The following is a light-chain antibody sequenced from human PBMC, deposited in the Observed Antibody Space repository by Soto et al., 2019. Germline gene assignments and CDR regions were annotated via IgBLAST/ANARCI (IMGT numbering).Light chain of an antibody. CDR3: QQSFSTPPT. Sequence: DIQMTQSPSSLSASVGERVTITCRASQTISRFLNWYQWKPGKAPKFLIHDASNLQSGVPTRFSVSGSGTDFTLTISSLQPEDFATYYCQQSFSTPPTFGQGTKLEIK. CDR1: QTISRF. V-gene: IGKV1-39*01. CDR2: DAS. J-gene: IGKJ2*01.